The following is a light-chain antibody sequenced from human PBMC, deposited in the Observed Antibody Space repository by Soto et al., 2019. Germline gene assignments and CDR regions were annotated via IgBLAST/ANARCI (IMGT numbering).Light chain of an antibody. Sequence: EIVLTQSPGTLSLSPGERATLPCRASQSVSSSYLAWYQQKPGQAPRLLIYGASSRATGIPDRFSGSGSGTDFTLTISRLEPEDFAVYYCQQYGSSPKTFGHGTKVEIK. CDR2: GAS. CDR1: QSVSSSY. V-gene: IGKV3-20*01. CDR3: QQYGSSPKT. J-gene: IGKJ1*01.